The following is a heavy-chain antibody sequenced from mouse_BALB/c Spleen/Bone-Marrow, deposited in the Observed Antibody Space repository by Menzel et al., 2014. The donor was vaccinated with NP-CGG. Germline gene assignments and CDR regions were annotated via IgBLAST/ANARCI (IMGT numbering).Heavy chain of an antibody. V-gene: IGHV6-6*02. CDR2: IRLKSNNYAT. CDR3: SVPFGPGFDY. Sequence: EVMLVESGGGLVQPGGSMKLSCVASGFTFSNYWMNWVRQSPEKGLEWVAEIRLKSNNYATHYAESVKGRFTISRDDSKSSVYLQMNNLRAEDTGIYYCSVPFGPGFDYWGQGTTLTVSS. J-gene: IGHJ2*01. CDR1: GFTFSNYW.